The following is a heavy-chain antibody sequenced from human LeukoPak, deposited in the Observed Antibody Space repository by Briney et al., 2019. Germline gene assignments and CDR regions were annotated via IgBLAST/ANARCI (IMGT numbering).Heavy chain of an antibody. J-gene: IGHJ4*02. Sequence: GGSLRLSCAASGFTFSNFDMHWVRQAPGEGLEWVAVISYDGNHKFYADSVKGRFTISRDNSKNTLYLQMNSLRAEDTAVYYCASLGGRNYRAFDYWGQGTLVTVSS. CDR3: ASLGGRNYRAFDY. CDR1: GFTFSNFD. CDR2: ISYDGNHK. V-gene: IGHV3-30*03. D-gene: IGHD3-16*01.